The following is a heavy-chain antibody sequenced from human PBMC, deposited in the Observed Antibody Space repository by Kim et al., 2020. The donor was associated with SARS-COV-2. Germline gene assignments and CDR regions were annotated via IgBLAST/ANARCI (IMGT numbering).Heavy chain of an antibody. J-gene: IGHJ4*02. CDR3: ARHADIVVVPAPGAYFDY. V-gene: IGHV4-39*01. CDR2: IYYSGST. Sequence: SETLSLTCTVSGGSISSSSYYWGWIRQPPGKGLEWIGSIYYSGSTYYNPSLKSRVTISVDTSKNQFSLKLSSVTAADTAVYYCARHADIVVVPAPGAYFDYWGQGTLVTVSS. CDR1: GGSISSSSYY. D-gene: IGHD2-2*01.